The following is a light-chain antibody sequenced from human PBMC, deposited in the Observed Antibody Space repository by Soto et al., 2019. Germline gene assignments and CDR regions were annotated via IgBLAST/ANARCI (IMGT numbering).Light chain of an antibody. V-gene: IGKV3-11*01. J-gene: IGKJ4*01. CDR3: QQRSRSLT. CDR2: DAS. Sequence: PGGRATLSCRASQGVGSSLAWYQQKPGQAPRLLIYDASNRPTGIPARFSGSGSGTDFTLTISSLEPEDFAVYFCQQRSRSLTFGGGTRVEIK. CDR1: QGVGSS.